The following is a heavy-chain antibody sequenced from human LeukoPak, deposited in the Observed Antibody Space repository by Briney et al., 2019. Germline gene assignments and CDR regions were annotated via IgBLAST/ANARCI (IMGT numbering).Heavy chain of an antibody. CDR2: TDPSESYN. Sequence: GASLKISCKGSGSRFTNYWISWVRQMPGKGLGWMGRTDPSESYNKYSPCFEGHVTISVDKSISTAFLQWNSLKASDSAMYYCATGASKVTTDFANYWGQGTQVAVSS. D-gene: IGHD4-17*01. CDR3: ATGASKVTTDFANY. CDR1: GSRFTNYW. V-gene: IGHV5-10-1*01. J-gene: IGHJ4*02.